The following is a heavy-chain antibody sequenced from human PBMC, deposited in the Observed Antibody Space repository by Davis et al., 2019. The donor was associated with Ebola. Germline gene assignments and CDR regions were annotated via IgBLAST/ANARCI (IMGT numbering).Heavy chain of an antibody. CDR1: GYTFTGYY. V-gene: IGHV1-2*02. CDR3: ARQGYCSSTSCPYYYYGMDV. J-gene: IGHJ6*02. CDR2: INPNSGGT. D-gene: IGHD2-2*01. Sequence: ASVKVSCKASGYTFTGYYMHWVRQAPGQGLEWMGWINPNSGGTNYAQKFQGRVTMTRDTSISTAYLQWSSLKASDTAMYYCARQGYCSSTSCPYYYYGMDVWGQGTTVTVSS.